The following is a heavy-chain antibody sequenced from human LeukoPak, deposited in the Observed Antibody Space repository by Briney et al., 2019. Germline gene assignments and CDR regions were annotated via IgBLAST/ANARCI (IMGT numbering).Heavy chain of an antibody. CDR2: ISYDGSNK. CDR3: AKDKGRVGYSSSRTGFDY. D-gene: IGHD6-13*01. V-gene: IGHV3-30*18. CDR1: GFTFSASG. J-gene: IGHJ4*02. Sequence: QSGGSLRLSCVASGFTFSASGMHWVRQAPGKGLEWVAVISYDGSNKYYADSVKGRFTISRDNSKNTLYLQMNSLRAEDTAVYYCAKDKGRVGYSSSRTGFDYWGQGTLVTVSS.